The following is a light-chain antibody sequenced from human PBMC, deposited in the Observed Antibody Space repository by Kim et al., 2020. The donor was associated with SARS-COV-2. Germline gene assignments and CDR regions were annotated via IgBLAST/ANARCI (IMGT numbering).Light chain of an antibody. Sequence: DIQMTQSPSSLSASVGDRVTITCRASQGIGIYLAWYQQKPGKAPNLLIYGASTLQSGVPSRFSGSGSGTDFTLTISSLQPEDVATYYRQRYNMFLLTFGEGTKVDIK. CDR1: QGIGIY. CDR2: GAS. CDR3: QRYNMFLLT. V-gene: IGKV1-27*01. J-gene: IGKJ4*01.